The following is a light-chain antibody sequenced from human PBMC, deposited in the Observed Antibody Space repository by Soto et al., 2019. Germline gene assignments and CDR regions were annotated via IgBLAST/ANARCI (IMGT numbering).Light chain of an antibody. J-gene: IGKJ5*01. V-gene: IGKV3-20*01. CDR1: QSISSTS. CDR3: QQYGSSPRIS. Sequence: EMVLTQSPGTLSLSPGERATLSCRASQSISSTSVAWYQQKPGQAPRLFIYGASSRATGIPDRFIGSGSGTHFTLTISRLEPEDFALYYCQQYGSSPRISFGQGTRLEIK. CDR2: GAS.